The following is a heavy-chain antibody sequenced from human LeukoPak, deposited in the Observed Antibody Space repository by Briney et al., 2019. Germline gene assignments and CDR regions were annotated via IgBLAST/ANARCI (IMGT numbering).Heavy chain of an antibody. CDR1: GFTFSGSV. V-gene: IGHV3-73*01. J-gene: IGHJ4*02. CDR2: IRSKTNNDAT. CDR3: TRRAYCGDDCYSGLDY. D-gene: IGHD2-21*02. Sequence: GGSLRLSCAASGFTFSGSVMHWVRQPSEKGLEWVGRIRSKTNNDATAYAASVKGRFTIYRDDSKNVAYLQMNSLKIEDTAVYFCTRRAYCGDDCYSGLDYWGQGTLVTVSS.